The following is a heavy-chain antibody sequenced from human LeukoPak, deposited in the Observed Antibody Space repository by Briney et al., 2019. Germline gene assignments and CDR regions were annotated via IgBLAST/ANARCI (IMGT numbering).Heavy chain of an antibody. J-gene: IGHJ5*02. V-gene: IGHV1-69*13. CDR1: GGTFSSYA. D-gene: IGHD2-2*02. Sequence: ASVTVSCKASGGTFSSYAISWVRQAPGQGLEWMGGIIPIFGTANYAQKFQGRVTITADESTSTAYMELSSLRSEDTAVYYCARSVVPAAISLAGWFDPWGQGTLVAVSS. CDR2: IIPIFGTA. CDR3: ARSVVPAAISLAGWFDP.